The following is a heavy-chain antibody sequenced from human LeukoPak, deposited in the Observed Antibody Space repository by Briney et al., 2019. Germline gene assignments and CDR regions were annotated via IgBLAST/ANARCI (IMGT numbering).Heavy chain of an antibody. CDR2: ISGSGGST. CDR1: EFTFSSYA. V-gene: IGHV3-23*01. J-gene: IGHJ5*02. CDR3: AKGPYDYVWGSYRPETYNWFDP. D-gene: IGHD3-16*02. Sequence: GGSLRLSCAASEFTFSSYAMSWVRQAPGKGLEWVSAISGSGGSTYYADSVKGRFTISRDNSKNTLYLQMNSLRAEDTAVYYCAKGPYDYVWGSYRPETYNWFDPWGQGTLVTVSS.